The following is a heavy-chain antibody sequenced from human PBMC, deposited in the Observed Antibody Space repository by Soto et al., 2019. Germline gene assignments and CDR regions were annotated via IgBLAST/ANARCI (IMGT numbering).Heavy chain of an antibody. CDR3: ARVEAGGDRFDS. V-gene: IGHV4-31*03. D-gene: IGHD3-3*01. CDR1: GGSITTGGYY. CDR2: IYSTGST. J-gene: IGHJ4*02. Sequence: QVHLQESGPGLVKPSQTLSLTCTVSGGSITTGGYYWSWIRQHPGKGLEWIGYIYSTGSTYYNPFLESRLTISIDTSKNQFSLHLCSVTATDTAVYYCARVEAGGDRFDSWGQGTLVTVSS.